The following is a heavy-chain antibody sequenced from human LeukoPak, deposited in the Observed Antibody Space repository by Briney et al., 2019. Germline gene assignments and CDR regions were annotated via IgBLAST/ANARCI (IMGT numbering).Heavy chain of an antibody. J-gene: IGHJ4*02. V-gene: IGHV5-51*01. CDR3: ARAHWGSHRYFDY. CDR2: IFPRDSDT. CDR1: GYTFTNYW. Sequence: GESLKISCKGSGYTFTNYWIGWVRLMPGKGLEWMGIIFPRDSDTRYSPSFEGRVTISADKSISTAYLHWSTLKATDTAMFYCARAHWGSHRYFDYWGQGSLVTVSS. D-gene: IGHD3-16*01.